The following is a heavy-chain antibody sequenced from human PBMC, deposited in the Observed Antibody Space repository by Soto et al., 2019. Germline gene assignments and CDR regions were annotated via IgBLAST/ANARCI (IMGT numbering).Heavy chain of an antibody. CDR1: GYTFTSYY. J-gene: IGHJ6*02. D-gene: IGHD6-19*01. Sequence: QVQLVQSGAEVKKPVASVKVSCKASGYTFTSYYMHWVRQAPGQGLEWMGIINPSGGSTSYAQKFQGRVTMTRDTSTSTVYMELSSLRSEDTAVYYCARDLNSSGWYYYYYYGMDVWGQGTTVTVSS. CDR2: INPSGGST. V-gene: IGHV1-46*01. CDR3: ARDLNSSGWYYYYYYGMDV.